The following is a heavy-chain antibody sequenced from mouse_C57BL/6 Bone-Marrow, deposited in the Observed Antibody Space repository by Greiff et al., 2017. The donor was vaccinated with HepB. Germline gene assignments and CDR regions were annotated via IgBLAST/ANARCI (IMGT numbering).Heavy chain of an antibody. CDR1: GFNIKDYY. V-gene: IGHV14-2*01. Sequence: EVMLVESGAELVKPGASVKLSCTASGFNIKDYYMHWVKQRTEQGLEWIGRIDPEDGETKYAPKFQGKATITADTSSNTAYLQRSSLTSEDTAVYYCARGTTVVATTDFDYWGQGTTLTVSS. CDR2: IDPEDGET. D-gene: IGHD1-1*01. J-gene: IGHJ2*01. CDR3: ARGTTVVATTDFDY.